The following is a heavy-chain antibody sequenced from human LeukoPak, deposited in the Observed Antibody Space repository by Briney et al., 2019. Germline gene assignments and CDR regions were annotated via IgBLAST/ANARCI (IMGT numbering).Heavy chain of an antibody. Sequence: GASVKVSCKASGYTFTGYYMHWVRQAPGQGLGWMGWINPNSGGTNYAQKFQGRVTMTRDTSISTAYMELSRLRSDDTAVYYCAREGTTGTFPFDYWGQGTLVTVSS. CDR2: INPNSGGT. CDR3: AREGTTGTFPFDY. D-gene: IGHD1-1*01. J-gene: IGHJ4*02. V-gene: IGHV1-2*02. CDR1: GYTFTGYY.